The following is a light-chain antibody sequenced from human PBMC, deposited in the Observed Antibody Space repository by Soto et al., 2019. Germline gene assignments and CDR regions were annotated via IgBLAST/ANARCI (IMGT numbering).Light chain of an antibody. V-gene: IGLV2-14*01. CDR2: EVS. Sequence: QSVLTQPASVSGSPGQSITISCTGTSSDVGGYNYVSWYQQHPGKAPKLMIYEVSNRPSGVSNRFSGSKSGNTASLTISGRQAEDEDDYYCSSYTSRRTLHYVFGHATKVTV. CDR3: SSYTSRRTLHYV. J-gene: IGLJ1*01. CDR1: SSDVGGYNY.